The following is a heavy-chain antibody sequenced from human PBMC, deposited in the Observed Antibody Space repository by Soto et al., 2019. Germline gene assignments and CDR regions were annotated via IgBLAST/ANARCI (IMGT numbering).Heavy chain of an antibody. CDR1: GFTFSGSS. V-gene: IGHV1-46*01. J-gene: IGHJ5*02. Sequence: ASVKVSCKASGFTFSGSSMHWVRQARGQRLEWMGIINPSSDSRNYAQKFQGRVTITRDMSTSTAYMDLSSLRSEDTAVYYCARDNRQNYGTPAASSRFHPWGQGTPVTV. D-gene: IGHD2-15*01. CDR3: ARDNRQNYGTPAASSRFHP. CDR2: INPSSDSR.